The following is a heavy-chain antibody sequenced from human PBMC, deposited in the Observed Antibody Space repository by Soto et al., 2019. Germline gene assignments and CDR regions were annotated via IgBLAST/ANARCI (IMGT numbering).Heavy chain of an antibody. CDR1: GGSISSNNW. CDR2: IYHRGSI. Sequence: QVQLQESGPGLVKSSETLSLTCAVSGGSISSNNWWSWVRQSPGKGLEWIGEIYHRGSINYNPSLKSRVTISLDESKNQFSLRVISVTAADTAVYFCASQSSTTNFAFWGHGTLVTVSS. J-gene: IGHJ4*01. CDR3: ASQSSTTNFAF. D-gene: IGHD4-17*01. V-gene: IGHV4-4*02.